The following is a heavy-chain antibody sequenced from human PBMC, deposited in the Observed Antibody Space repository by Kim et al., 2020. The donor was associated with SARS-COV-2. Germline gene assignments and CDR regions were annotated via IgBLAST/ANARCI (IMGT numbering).Heavy chain of an antibody. D-gene: IGHD3-16*01. V-gene: IGHV3-23*01. Sequence: GGSLRLSCAASGFTFSSYAMSWVRQAPGKGLEWVSAISGNGGSTYYADSVKGRFTISRDNSENTQYLQMNSLRAEDAAVYYCANHPVGATAGGGGEVYY. CDR2: ISGNGGST. CDR1: GFTFSSYA. J-gene: IGHJ6*01. CDR3: ANHPVGATAGGGGEVYY.